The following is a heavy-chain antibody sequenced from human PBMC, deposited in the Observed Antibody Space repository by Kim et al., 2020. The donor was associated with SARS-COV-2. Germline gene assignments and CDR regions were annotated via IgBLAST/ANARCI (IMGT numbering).Heavy chain of an antibody. CDR2: T. Sequence: TYYNPSLKSRVTISVDTSKNQFSLKLSSVTAADTAVYYCASRPPSGGFDPWGQGTLVTVSS. J-gene: IGHJ5*02. V-gene: IGHV4-39*01. CDR3: ASRPPSGGFDP.